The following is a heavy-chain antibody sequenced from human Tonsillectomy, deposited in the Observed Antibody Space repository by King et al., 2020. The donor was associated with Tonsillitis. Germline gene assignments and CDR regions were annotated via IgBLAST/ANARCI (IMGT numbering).Heavy chain of an antibody. D-gene: IGHD2-15*01. J-gene: IGHJ6*02. CDR3: ARRGIINYGMDV. Sequence: VQLVQSGAEVKKPGSSLKVSCKASGSTFNNYGISWVRQAPGQGLEWMGGIIPIFGATNYAQKFQGRVTITADESTRTAYMELSSLRSDDTAVYYCARRGIINYGMDVWGQGTTVIVSS. V-gene: IGHV1-69*01. CDR2: IIPIFGAT. CDR1: GSTFNNYG.